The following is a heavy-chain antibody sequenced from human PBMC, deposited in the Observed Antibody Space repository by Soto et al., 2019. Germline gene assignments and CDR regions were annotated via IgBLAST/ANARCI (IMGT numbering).Heavy chain of an antibody. Sequence: GESLKICCKGAGYTFTNYWIGWVRQMPGKGLEWMGIIYPGDSDTKYNPSFQGQVTISADKSITTTYLQWSSLKASDTAIYYCAASIFYYGMDVWGQGTTVTSP. CDR2: IYPGDSDT. CDR3: AASIFYYGMDV. CDR1: GYTFTNYW. J-gene: IGHJ6*02. V-gene: IGHV5-51*01.